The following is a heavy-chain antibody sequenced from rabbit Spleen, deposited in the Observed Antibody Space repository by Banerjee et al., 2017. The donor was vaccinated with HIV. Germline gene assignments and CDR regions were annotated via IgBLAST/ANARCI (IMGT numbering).Heavy chain of an antibody. CDR3: ARNYVNAFDP. Sequence: QEQLVESGGGLVQPGGSLKLSCKASGFDFSSYGVSWVRQAPGKGLEWIACIDTSNGDTDYANWPKGRFTISKTSSTTVTLQMTSLTAADTATYFCARNYVNAFDPWGPGTLVTVS. J-gene: IGHJ2*01. D-gene: IGHD1-1*01. CDR1: GFDFSSYG. CDR2: IDTSNGDT. V-gene: IGHV1S45*01.